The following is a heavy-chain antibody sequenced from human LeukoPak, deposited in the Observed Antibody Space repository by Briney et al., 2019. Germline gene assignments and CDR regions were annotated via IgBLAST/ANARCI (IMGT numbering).Heavy chain of an antibody. D-gene: IGHD4-23*01. CDR1: GFTFSSYW. CDR3: AKKLSYGGNSDYFDY. CDR2: INSDGSST. J-gene: IGHJ4*02. V-gene: IGHV3-74*01. Sequence: GGSLRLSCAASGFTFSSYWMHWVRQAPGKGLVWVSRINSDGSSTSYADSVKGRFTISRDNAKNTLYLQMNSLRAEDTAVYYCAKKLSYGGNSDYFDYWGQGTLVTVSS.